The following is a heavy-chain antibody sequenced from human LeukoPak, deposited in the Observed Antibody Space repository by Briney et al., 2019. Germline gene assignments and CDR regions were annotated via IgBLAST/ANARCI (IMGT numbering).Heavy chain of an antibody. CDR3: ACYSVSRDYI. V-gene: IGHV5-51*01. Sequence: GESLKISCKGSGYSFTGYWIAWVRQLPGKGLEWMGIIYPGDSDTRYSPSFQGQVTISADKSISTAYLQWSSLKASDTAMYYCACYSVSRDYIWGQGTMVTVSS. J-gene: IGHJ3*02. D-gene: IGHD2-21*01. CDR1: GYSFTGYW. CDR2: IYPGDSDT.